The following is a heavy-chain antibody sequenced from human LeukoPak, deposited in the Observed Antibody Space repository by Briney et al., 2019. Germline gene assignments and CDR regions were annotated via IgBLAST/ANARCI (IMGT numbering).Heavy chain of an antibody. V-gene: IGHV4-34*01. D-gene: IGHD3-10*01. CDR3: ATYGSGSYGPFDY. Sequence: SETLSLTCAVYGGSFSGYYWSWLRQPPGKGLDWIGEINHSGSTDYNPSLKSRVTISVDTSKNQFSLKLSSVTAADTAVYYCATYGSGSYGPFDYWGQGTLVTVSS. CDR1: GGSFSGYY. J-gene: IGHJ4*02. CDR2: INHSGST.